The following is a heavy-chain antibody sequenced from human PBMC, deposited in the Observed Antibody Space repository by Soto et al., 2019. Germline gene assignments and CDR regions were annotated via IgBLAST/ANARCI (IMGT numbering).Heavy chain of an antibody. Sequence: GASVKVSCKASGYTFTSYGIKWVRQARGQGLEWIGWIVVDSGNTNYAQKFQERVTMTRDTSTSTAYMELSSLRSDDTAVYYCAADDGDFWGQGTLVTVSS. V-gene: IGHV1-58*02. CDR1: GYTFTSYG. CDR3: AADDGDF. J-gene: IGHJ4*02. CDR2: IVVDSGNT.